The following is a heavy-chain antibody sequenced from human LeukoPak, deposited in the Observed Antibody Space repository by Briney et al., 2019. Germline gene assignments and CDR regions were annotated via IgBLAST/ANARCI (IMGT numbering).Heavy chain of an antibody. Sequence: GGSLRLSCAASGFTFSSYAMHWVRQAPGKGLEWVAVISYDGSNKYYADSVKGRFTISRDNSKNTLYLQMNSLRAEDTAVYYCARERYSKDAFDIRGQGTMVTVSS. CDR1: GFTFSSYA. J-gene: IGHJ3*02. CDR2: ISYDGSNK. CDR3: ARERYSKDAFDI. V-gene: IGHV3-30*04. D-gene: IGHD4-11*01.